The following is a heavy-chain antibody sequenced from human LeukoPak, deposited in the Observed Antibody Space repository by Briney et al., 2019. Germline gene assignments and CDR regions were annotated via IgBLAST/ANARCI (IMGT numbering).Heavy chain of an antibody. V-gene: IGHV4-4*07. D-gene: IGHD2-2*01. CDR3: ARDLPPTRGVPAAWFDP. CDR2: IYHSGST. J-gene: IGHJ5*02. CDR1: GGSISSYY. Sequence: PSETLSLTCTVSGGSISSYYWSWIRQSAGKGLEWIGSIYHSGSTYYNPSLKSRVTISVDTSKNQFSLKLSSVTAADTAVYYCARDLPPTRGVPAAWFDPWGQGTLVTVSS.